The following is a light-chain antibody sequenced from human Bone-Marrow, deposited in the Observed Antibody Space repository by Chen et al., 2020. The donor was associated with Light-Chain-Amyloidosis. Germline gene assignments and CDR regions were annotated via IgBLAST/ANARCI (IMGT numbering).Light chain of an antibody. V-gene: IGKV1-5*03. CDR3: QQYNSYSLT. Sequence: DIQMTQSPSTLSASVGDRVTITCPASQSISSWLAWFQQKPGKAPNLLIYKASSLESGVPSRFSGSGSGTEVTLTISSLQPDDFATYYCQQYNSYSLTFGGGTRVEIE. J-gene: IGKJ4*02. CDR1: QSISSW. CDR2: KAS.